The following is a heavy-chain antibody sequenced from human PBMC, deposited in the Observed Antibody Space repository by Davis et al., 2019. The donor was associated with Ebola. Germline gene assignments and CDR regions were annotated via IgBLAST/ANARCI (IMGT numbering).Heavy chain of an antibody. D-gene: IGHD6-13*01. V-gene: IGHV1-18*04. J-gene: IGHJ4*02. Sequence: ASVKVSCKASGYTFATYGITWVRQAPGQGLEWMGWISAYNGNTNYAQRLQGRVTMSTDTSTSTAYLELRSLKSDDTAVYYCTRGNSWDAPFDYWGQGTLVTVSS. CDR3: TRGNSWDAPFDY. CDR1: GYTFATYG. CDR2: ISAYNGNT.